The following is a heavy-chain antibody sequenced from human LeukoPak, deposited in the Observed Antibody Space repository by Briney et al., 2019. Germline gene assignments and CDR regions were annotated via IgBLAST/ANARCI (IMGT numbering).Heavy chain of an antibody. V-gene: IGHV1-2*02. J-gene: IGHJ4*02. D-gene: IGHD3-22*01. Sequence: SVKVSCKASGYTFTGYYMHWVRQAPGQGLAGMGWINPKSGGTNYAQKFQGRVTMTRDTSISTAYMELSRLRSDDTAVYYCAPSSGYYPYYFDYWGQGTLVTVSS. CDR2: INPKSGGT. CDR3: APSSGYYPYYFDY. CDR1: GYTFTGYY.